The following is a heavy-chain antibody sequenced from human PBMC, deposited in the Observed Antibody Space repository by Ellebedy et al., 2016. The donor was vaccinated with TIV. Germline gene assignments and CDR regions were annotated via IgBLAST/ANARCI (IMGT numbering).Heavy chain of an antibody. V-gene: IGHV5-10-1*01. D-gene: IGHD3-9*01. CDR3: ARHRLRYFDWFES. J-gene: IGHJ5*01. Sequence: PGGSLRLSCKGSGYSFPTYWISWVRQMPGQGLEWMGKIDPTDSYTNYSPPFQGHVTISVDRSIGTAYLQWGSLKASDTAMYYCARHRLRYFDWFESWGQGTLVTVSS. CDR2: IDPTDSYT. CDR1: GYSFPTYW.